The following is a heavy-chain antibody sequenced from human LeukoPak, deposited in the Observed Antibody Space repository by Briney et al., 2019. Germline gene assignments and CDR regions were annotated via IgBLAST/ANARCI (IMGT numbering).Heavy chain of an antibody. CDR3: ARFLSTGTTEREYYYYYMDV. CDR1: GFTFSSYW. V-gene: IGHV3-7*01. CDR2: IKQGGSEK. Sequence: GGSLRLSCAASGFTFSSYWTSWVRQAPGKGLEWVANIKQGGSEKYYVDSVKGRFTISRDNAKNSLYLQMNSLRAEDRAVYYCARFLSTGTTEREYYYYYMDVWGKGTTVTVSS. J-gene: IGHJ6*03. D-gene: IGHD1-7*01.